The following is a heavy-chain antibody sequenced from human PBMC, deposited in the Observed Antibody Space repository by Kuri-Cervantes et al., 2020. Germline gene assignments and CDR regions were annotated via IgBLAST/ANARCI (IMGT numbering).Heavy chain of an antibody. V-gene: IGHV3-72*01. J-gene: IGHJ2*01. CDR1: GFIFSDYY. D-gene: IGHD2-2*01. CDR3: TTVIDIVVVPAAMRGYWYFDL. Sequence: GGSLRLSCAASGFIFSDYYMDWVRQVPGKGLEWVGRSRNRANSYTTEYAASVKGRFTISRDDSKNTLYLQMNSLKTEDTAVYYCTTVIDIVVVPAAMRGYWYFDLWGRGTLVTVSS. CDR2: SRNRANSYTT.